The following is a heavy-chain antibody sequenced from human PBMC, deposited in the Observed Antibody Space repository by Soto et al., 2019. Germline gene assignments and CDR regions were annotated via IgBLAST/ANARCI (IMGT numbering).Heavy chain of an antibody. V-gene: IGHV3-15*07. CDR3: TTDDPPLVPATRGVGDYYYGVDV. Sequence: ELQLVESGGGLVKPGGSLRLSCAASTFTFSNAWMNWVRQAPGKGLEWVGRIKRKTDGATTEYAAPVKGRFTISRDDSKNTLYVQMNSLKTEDTAVYYCTTDDPPLVPATRGVGDYYYGVDVGGQGTTVTVSS. D-gene: IGHD2-2*01. J-gene: IGHJ6*02. CDR2: IKRKTDGATT. CDR1: TFTFSNAW.